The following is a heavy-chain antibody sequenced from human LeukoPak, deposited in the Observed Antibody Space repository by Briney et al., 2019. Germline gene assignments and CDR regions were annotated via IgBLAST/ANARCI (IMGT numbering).Heavy chain of an antibody. V-gene: IGHV3-48*01. D-gene: IGHD3-3*01. CDR2: ISSRLDSSM. J-gene: IGHJ6*03. CDR3: ARGVRDILSGYYTDYYFSYMDV. Sequence: GGSLRLSCAASGFTFNVYSMNWVRQAPGKGLECVSFISSRLDSSMYYADSVKGRFTISRENAKTSLYLQMNSLSAEDTAVYYCARGVRDILSGYYTDYYFSYMDVWGKGTTVTVSS. CDR1: GFTFNVYS.